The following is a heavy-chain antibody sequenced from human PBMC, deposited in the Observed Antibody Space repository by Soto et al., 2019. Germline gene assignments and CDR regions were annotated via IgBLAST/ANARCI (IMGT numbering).Heavy chain of an antibody. J-gene: IGHJ5*02. Sequence: SVKVSCKASGGTFSSYAISWVRQAPGQGLEWMGGIIPIFGTANYAQKFQGRVTITADESTSTAYMELSSLRSEDTAVYYCARGEGGSYSRLYNWFDPWGQGTLVTVSS. CDR2: IIPIFGTA. D-gene: IGHD1-26*01. V-gene: IGHV1-69*13. CDR3: ARGEGGSYSRLYNWFDP. CDR1: GGTFSSYA.